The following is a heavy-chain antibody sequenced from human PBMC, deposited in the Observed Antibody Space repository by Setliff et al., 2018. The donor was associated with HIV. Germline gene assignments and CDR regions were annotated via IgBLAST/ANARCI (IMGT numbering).Heavy chain of an antibody. CDR3: AGVSVYSSSYYYYYGIDV. V-gene: IGHV4-34*01. D-gene: IGHD6-13*01. CDR1: GGSFSGYY. CDR2: INHSGRT. Sequence: SETLSLTCAVYGGSFSGYYWSWIRQPPGKGLEWMGEINHSGRTHYNPSLKTRVTISLDTSHNQFSLKLSSVTAAETAGYYCAGVSVYSSSYYYYYGIDVWGQGTTVTVSS. J-gene: IGHJ6*02.